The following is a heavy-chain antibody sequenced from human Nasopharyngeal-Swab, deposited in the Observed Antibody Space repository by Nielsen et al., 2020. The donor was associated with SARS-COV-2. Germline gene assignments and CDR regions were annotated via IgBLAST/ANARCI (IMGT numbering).Heavy chain of an antibody. V-gene: IGHV3-48*02. J-gene: IGHJ6*02. CDR2: ISSSSSTI. CDR3: ARGGRWDDSTEWDYYYYGMDV. D-gene: IGHD3-22*01. Sequence: GESLKISCAASGFTFSSYSMNWVRQAPGKGLEWVSYISSSSSTIYYADSVKGRFTISRDNAKNSLYLQMNSLRDGDTAVYYCARGGRWDDSTEWDYYYYGMDVWGQGTTVTVSS. CDR1: GFTFSSYS.